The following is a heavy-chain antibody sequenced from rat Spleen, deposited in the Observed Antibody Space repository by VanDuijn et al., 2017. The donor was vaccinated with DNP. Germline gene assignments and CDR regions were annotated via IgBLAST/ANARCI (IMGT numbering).Heavy chain of an antibody. D-gene: IGHD5-1*01. CDR3: TRVTGD. J-gene: IGHJ2*01. Sequence: EVQLVETGGGLVQPGRSLKLSCVASGLTFNTYWMYWIRQTPGQGLEWLASINNDGGSTYYPESGKGRFTIYREKAENTLYLQMNSLRSEDTANYYCTRVTGDWGQGVMVTVSS. CDR1: GLTFNTYW. V-gene: IGHV5-58*01. CDR2: INNDGGST.